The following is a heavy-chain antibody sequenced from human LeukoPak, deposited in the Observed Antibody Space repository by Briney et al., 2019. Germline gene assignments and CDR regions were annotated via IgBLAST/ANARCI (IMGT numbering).Heavy chain of an antibody. Sequence: GGSLRLSCAASGFTFSDHYMDWVRQAPGKGLEWVGRTRNKANSYTTEYAASVKGRFTISRDDSKNSLYLQMNSLKTEDTAVYYCARDRIGAGYNTFDIWAKGQWSPSLQ. CDR1: GFTFSDHY. CDR2: TRNKANSYTT. D-gene: IGHD5-24*01. CDR3: ARDRIGAGYNTFDI. V-gene: IGHV3-72*01. J-gene: IGHJ3*02.